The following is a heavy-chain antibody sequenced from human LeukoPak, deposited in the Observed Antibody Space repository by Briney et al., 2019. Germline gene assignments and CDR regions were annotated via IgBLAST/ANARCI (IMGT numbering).Heavy chain of an antibody. J-gene: IGHJ4*02. CDR2: INPNSGGT. CDR3: ARGRGAATTVITASLDDY. Sequence: ASVKVSCKASGYTFTCYFMHWVRQAPGQGLEWVGWINPNSGGTKYAQKFQGRVTMTRYTSITTAYMELSRLTSDDTAVYYCARGRGAATTVITASLDDYWGQGTLVTVS. V-gene: IGHV1-2*02. CDR1: GYTFTCYF. D-gene: IGHD4-17*01.